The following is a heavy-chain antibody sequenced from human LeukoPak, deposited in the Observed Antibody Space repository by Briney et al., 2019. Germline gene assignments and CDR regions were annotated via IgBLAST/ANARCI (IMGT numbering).Heavy chain of an antibody. CDR3: ARRPSGSFDY. CDR2: IHPNSGGT. D-gene: IGHD1-26*01. Sequence: AASVKVSCKASGYTLTGYYIHWVRQAPGQGLEWMGWIHPNSGGTKYAQKFQGRVTMTRDTSISTAYMELSSLRSDDTAVYFCARRPSGSFDYWGQGTLVTVSS. V-gene: IGHV1-2*02. J-gene: IGHJ4*02. CDR1: GYTLTGYY.